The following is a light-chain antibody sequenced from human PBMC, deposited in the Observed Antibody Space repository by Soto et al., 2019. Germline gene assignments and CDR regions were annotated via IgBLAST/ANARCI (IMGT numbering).Light chain of an antibody. J-gene: IGLJ1*01. CDR1: SSDVGSYNY. CDR3: SSYRSSTTFV. CDR2: EVS. V-gene: IGLV2-14*01. Sequence: QSALTQPASVSGSPGQSITISCTGTSSDVGSYNYVSWYQQHPGKAPKLMIYEVSDRPSGISSRFSGSKSGNTASLTISGLQTEDEADYYCSSYRSSTTFVFGTGTKLTVL.